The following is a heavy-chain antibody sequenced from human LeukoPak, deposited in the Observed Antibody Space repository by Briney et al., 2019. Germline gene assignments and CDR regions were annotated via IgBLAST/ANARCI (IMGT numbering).Heavy chain of an antibody. V-gene: IGHV3-21*01. CDR1: GFTFSSYS. D-gene: IGHD3-16*02. CDR3: AKDAAEPFRRITFGGVIVPRPFDY. CDR2: ISSSSSYI. Sequence: PGGSLRLSCAASGFTFSSYSMNWVRQAPGKGLEWVSSISSSSSYIYYADSVKGRFTISRDNAKNSLYQKMNSLRAEDTAVYYCAKDAAEPFRRITFGGVIVPRPFDYWGQETLVTVS. J-gene: IGHJ4*02.